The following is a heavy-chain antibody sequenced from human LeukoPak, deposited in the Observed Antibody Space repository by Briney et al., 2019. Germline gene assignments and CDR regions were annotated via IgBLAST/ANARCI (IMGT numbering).Heavy chain of an antibody. CDR3: ARPYSSGWYVDFQH. CDR1: GFTFSSYG. D-gene: IGHD6-19*01. CDR2: ISYDGSNK. V-gene: IGHV3-30*03. Sequence: GGSLRLSCAASGFTFSSYGMHWVRQAPGKGMGWVAVISYDGSNKYYADSVKGRFTISRDNSKNTLYLQMNSLRAEDTAVYYCARPYSSGWYVDFQHWGQGTLVTVSS. J-gene: IGHJ1*01.